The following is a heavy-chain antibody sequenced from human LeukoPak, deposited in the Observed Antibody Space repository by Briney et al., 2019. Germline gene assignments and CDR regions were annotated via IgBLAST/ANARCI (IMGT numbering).Heavy chain of an antibody. V-gene: IGHV3-23*01. CDR3: AKGGDNWNYAPYFDY. CDR2: ISGSGGDT. CDR1: GFTFNDYG. Sequence: GGTLRLSCAASGFTFNDYGMSWVRQAPGKGLEWVSGISGSGGDTYYADSVKGRFTISRDNSKNTVHLQMNSLRADDTAVYYCAKGGDNWNYAPYFDYWGQGTLVTVSS. J-gene: IGHJ4*02. D-gene: IGHD1-7*01.